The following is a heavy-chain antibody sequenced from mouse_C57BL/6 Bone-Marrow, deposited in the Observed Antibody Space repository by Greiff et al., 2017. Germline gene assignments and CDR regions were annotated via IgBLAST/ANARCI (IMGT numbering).Heavy chain of an antibody. CDR3: ARDHYYCSSLYYFDY. V-gene: IGHV1-81*01. D-gene: IGHD1-1*01. CDR2: IYTRSGTT. J-gene: IGHJ2*01. CDR1: GYTFTSYG. Sequence: QVQLQQSGAELARPGASVKLSCKASGYTFTSYGISWVKQRTGQGLEWICEIYTRSGTTYYNEKFKGKSTLTADKSSSTAYMELRSLTSEDSAVYFCARDHYYCSSLYYFDYWGQGTTLTVSS.